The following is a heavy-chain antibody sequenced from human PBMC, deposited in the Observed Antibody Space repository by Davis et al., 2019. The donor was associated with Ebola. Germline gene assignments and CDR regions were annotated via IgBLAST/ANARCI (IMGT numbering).Heavy chain of an antibody. CDR1: GFTFSSYS. D-gene: IGHD2-2*01. J-gene: IGHJ4*02. Sequence: GESLKISCAASGFTFSSYSMNWVRQAPGKGLEWVGRIKSKTDGGTTDYAAPVKGRFTISRDDSKNTLYLQMNSLKTEDTAVYYCTTSIVVVPAALYWGQGTLVTVSS. CDR3: TTSIVVVPAALY. V-gene: IGHV3-15*07. CDR2: IKSKTDGGTT.